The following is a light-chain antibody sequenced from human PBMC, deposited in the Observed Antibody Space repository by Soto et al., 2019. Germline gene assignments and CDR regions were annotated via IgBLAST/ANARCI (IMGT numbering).Light chain of an antibody. CDR3: QQYDRSPRT. CDR2: GAS. J-gene: IGKJ1*01. CDR1: QSVSTNK. Sequence: EIVLTRSPGTLSLSPGERATLSCRASQSVSTNKLAWYQQKPGQAPRLLIYGASSRATGFPDRFSGSGSGTDFTLTITRLEPEDFAVYYCQQYDRSPRTFGQGTKVEIK. V-gene: IGKV3-20*01.